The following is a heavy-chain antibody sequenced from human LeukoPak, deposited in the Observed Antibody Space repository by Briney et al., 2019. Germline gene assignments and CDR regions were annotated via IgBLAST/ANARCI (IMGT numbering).Heavy chain of an antibody. J-gene: IGHJ4*02. CDR2: ISYDGSNK. Sequence: GRSLRLSCAASGFTFSSYAMHWVRQAPGKGLEWVAVISYDGSNKYYADSVKGRFTISRDNSKNTLYLQMNSLRAEDTAVYYCARGRLTGDLWGYFDYWGQGTLVTVSS. CDR3: ARGRLTGDLWGYFDY. CDR1: GFTFSSYA. V-gene: IGHV3-30-3*01. D-gene: IGHD7-27*01.